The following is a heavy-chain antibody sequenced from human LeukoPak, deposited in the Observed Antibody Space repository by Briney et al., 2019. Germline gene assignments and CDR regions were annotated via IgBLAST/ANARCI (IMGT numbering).Heavy chain of an antibody. J-gene: IGHJ4*02. Sequence: SETLSLTCTVSGGSISSYYWTWIRQPPGKRLEWIGYIYNRGSTNYNPSLKSRVTISVDMSKNQFSLKLSSVTAADTAVYYCAKGGSYRSQPYFDYWGQGTPVTVSS. CDR3: AKGGSYRSQPYFDY. V-gene: IGHV4-59*01. D-gene: IGHD3-16*02. CDR2: IYNRGST. CDR1: GGSISSYY.